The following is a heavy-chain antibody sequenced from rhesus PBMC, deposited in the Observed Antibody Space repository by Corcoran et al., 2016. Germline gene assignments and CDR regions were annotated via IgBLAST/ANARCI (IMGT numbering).Heavy chain of an antibody. Sequence: QVQLQESGPGLVKPSETLSLTCAVSGYSISSGYYWSWIRQPPGKGLEWIGYITYRGSTSYNPACKGRVPLSRTTSKNQCSLKVISGTAAEPAVYYCAGKSYSGSGRGFDYGGQGVLVTVSS. CDR1: GYSISSGYY. CDR3: AGKSYSGSGRGFDY. CDR2: ITYRGST. J-gene: IGHJ4*01. D-gene: IGHD6-25*01. V-gene: IGHV4-122*02.